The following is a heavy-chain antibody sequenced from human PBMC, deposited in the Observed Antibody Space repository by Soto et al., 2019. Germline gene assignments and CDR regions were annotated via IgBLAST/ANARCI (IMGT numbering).Heavy chain of an antibody. CDR1: GGSISSSSYY. CDR3: ARLLAIFGVVIRMDV. V-gene: IGHV4-39*01. CDR2: IYSSGST. Sequence: QLQLQESGPGLVKPSETLSLTCTVSGGSISSSSYYWGWIRQPPGKGLEWIGTIYSSGSTYYNPPLKSRVTISVDTSKNQFSLKLTSVTAADTAVYYCARLLAIFGVVIRMDVWGQGTTVTVSS. J-gene: IGHJ6*02. D-gene: IGHD3-3*01.